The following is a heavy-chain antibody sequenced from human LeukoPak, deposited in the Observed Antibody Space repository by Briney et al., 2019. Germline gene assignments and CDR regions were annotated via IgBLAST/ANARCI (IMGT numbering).Heavy chain of an antibody. D-gene: IGHD5-12*01. Sequence: SETLSLTCAVYSGSFSGYYWSWIRQPPGKGLEWIGEINHSGSTNYNPSLKSRVTISVDTSKNQFSLKLSSVTAADTAVYYCARGPIGGYKNFDYWGQGTLVTVSS. CDR1: SGSFSGYY. CDR2: INHSGST. CDR3: ARGPIGGYKNFDY. V-gene: IGHV4-34*01. J-gene: IGHJ4*02.